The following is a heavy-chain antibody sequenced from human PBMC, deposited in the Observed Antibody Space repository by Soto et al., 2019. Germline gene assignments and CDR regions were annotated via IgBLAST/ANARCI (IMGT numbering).Heavy chain of an antibody. Sequence: SETLSLTCTVSGGSISSYYWSWIRQPPGKGLEWIGYIYYSGSTNYNPSLKSRVTISVDTSKNQFSLKLSSVTAADTAVYYCAREGIAAAGYYYGMDVWGQGTKVTVSS. CDR2: IYYSGST. V-gene: IGHV4-59*01. J-gene: IGHJ6*02. CDR3: AREGIAAAGYYYGMDV. D-gene: IGHD6-13*01. CDR1: GGSISSYY.